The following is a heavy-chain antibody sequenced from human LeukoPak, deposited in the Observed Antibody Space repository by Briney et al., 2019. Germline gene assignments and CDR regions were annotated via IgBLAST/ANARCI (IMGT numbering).Heavy chain of an antibody. Sequence: SETLSLICTVSGGSISSYYWSWIRQPPGKGLEWIGYIYYSGSTNYNPSLKSRVTISVDTSKNQFSLKLSSVTAADTAVYYCARGVYYGSGSYPDAFDIWGQGTMVTVSP. J-gene: IGHJ3*02. CDR2: IYYSGST. V-gene: IGHV4-59*01. D-gene: IGHD3-10*01. CDR1: GGSISSYY. CDR3: ARGVYYGSGSYPDAFDI.